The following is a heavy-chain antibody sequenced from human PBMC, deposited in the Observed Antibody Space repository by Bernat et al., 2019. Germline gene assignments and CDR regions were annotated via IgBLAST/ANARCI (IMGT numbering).Heavy chain of an antibody. D-gene: IGHD2-2*01. CDR3: AREGMAYCSSTSCPLDY. Sequence: EVQLVESGGGLVQPGGSLRLSCAASGFTFSSYAMSWVRQAPGKGLEWVSYISGSSSYIYYADSVKGRFTISRDNAKNSLYLRMNSLRVEDTAVYYCAREGMAYCSSTSCPLDYWGQGTLVTVSS. CDR1: GFTFSSYA. J-gene: IGHJ4*02. CDR2: ISGSSSYI. V-gene: IGHV3-21*05.